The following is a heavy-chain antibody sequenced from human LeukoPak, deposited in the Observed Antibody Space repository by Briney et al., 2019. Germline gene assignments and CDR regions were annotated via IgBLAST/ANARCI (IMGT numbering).Heavy chain of an antibody. CDR1: GFTFSRYA. Sequence: PGGSLRLSCAASGFTFSRYAMHWVRQAPGKDLESVSAISSNGGSTYYANAVKGRFTISRDNSKNTLYLEMGSLRAGDLAVYYCARGFGLTGKVGYWGQGTLVTVSS. D-gene: IGHD7-27*01. CDR2: ISSNGGST. V-gene: IGHV3-64*01. J-gene: IGHJ4*02. CDR3: ARGFGLTGKVGY.